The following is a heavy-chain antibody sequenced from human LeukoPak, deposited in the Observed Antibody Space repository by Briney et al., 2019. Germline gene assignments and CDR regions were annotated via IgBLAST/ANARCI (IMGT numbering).Heavy chain of an antibody. Sequence: GGSLRLSCAASGFTFGIYAMNWVRQAPGKGLEWVSYIGPSGSNIYYADSVKGRFTISRDNAKDSLYLQMNSLRAEDTAVYYCARESRLFWIGDFDYWGQGTLVTVSS. CDR1: GFTFGIYA. CDR2: IGPSGSNI. CDR3: ARESRLFWIGDFDY. J-gene: IGHJ4*02. D-gene: IGHD3-10*01. V-gene: IGHV3-48*01.